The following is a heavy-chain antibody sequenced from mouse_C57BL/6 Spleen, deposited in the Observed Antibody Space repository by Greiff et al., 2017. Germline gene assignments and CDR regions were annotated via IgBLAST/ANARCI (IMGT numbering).Heavy chain of an antibody. V-gene: IGHV1-26*01. CDR1: GYTFTDYY. CDR2: INPNNGGT. Sequence: EVQLQQSGPELVKPGASVKISCKASGYTFTDYYMNWVKQSHGTSLEWIGDINPNNGGTSYNQQFKGKATLTVDKSSITAYMELRSLTSEDSAVYYCARKRELCYGNYEGSMDYWGQGTSVTGSS. D-gene: IGHD2-1*01. CDR3: ARKRELCYGNYEGSMDY. J-gene: IGHJ4*01.